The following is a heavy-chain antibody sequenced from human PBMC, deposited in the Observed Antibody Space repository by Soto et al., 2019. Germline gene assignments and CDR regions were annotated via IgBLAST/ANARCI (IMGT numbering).Heavy chain of an antibody. CDR1: GGNFASYA. J-gene: IGHJ6*02. CDR3: ARSEGGYFYGMDV. D-gene: IGHD3-9*01. V-gene: IGHV1-69*06. Sequence: SVKVSCKASGGNFASYAIFWVRQAPGQGLEWMGGIIPIFGTPTYAQKFQGRVTIKADKPTNTAYMEMNSLRFEDTAVYYCARSEGGYFYGMDVWGQGTTVTVSS. CDR2: IIPIFGTP.